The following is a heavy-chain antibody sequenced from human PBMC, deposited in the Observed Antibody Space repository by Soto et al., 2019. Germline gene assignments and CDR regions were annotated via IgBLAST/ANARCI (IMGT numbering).Heavy chain of an antibody. CDR3: AKNANLEY. CDR1: GFTFSSYW. J-gene: IGHJ4*02. Sequence: GGSLRLSCAASGFTFSSYWMSWVRQAPGKGLEWVANINQDGSEKNYVDSVKGRFTISRDNAKNSLYLQMNSLRAEDTALYYSAKNANLEYWAQGSLVTVSS. V-gene: IGHV3-7*01. CDR2: INQDGSEK.